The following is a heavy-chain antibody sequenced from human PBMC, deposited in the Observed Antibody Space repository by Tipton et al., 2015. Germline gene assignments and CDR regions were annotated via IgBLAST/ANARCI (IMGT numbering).Heavy chain of an antibody. J-gene: IGHJ4*02. D-gene: IGHD4-17*01. CDR3: AILYVDYDY. Sequence: TLSLTCTVSGASISTSDDSWGWIRQPPGKGLEWIGSIYYSGSAYYNPSLKSRVTISVDTSKNQFSLNLTSVTAADTAVYYCAILYVDYDYWGQGTLVTVSS. CDR1: GASISTSDDS. CDR2: IYYSGSA. V-gene: IGHV4-39*01.